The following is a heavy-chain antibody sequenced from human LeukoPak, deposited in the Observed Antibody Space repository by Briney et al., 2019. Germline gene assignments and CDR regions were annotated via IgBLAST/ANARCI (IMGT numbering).Heavy chain of an antibody. CDR2: VNTGNGNT. V-gene: IGHV1-3*04. Sequence: GASVKVSCKASGYTFTTYAMHWVRQAPGQRLEWMGWVNTGNGNTKYSQNFQGRVTITRGTSASTAYMELSSLTSKDTAVYYCARDVGYGDPWGQGTLVTVSS. D-gene: IGHD4-17*01. CDR1: GYTFTTYA. J-gene: IGHJ5*02. CDR3: ARDVGYGDP.